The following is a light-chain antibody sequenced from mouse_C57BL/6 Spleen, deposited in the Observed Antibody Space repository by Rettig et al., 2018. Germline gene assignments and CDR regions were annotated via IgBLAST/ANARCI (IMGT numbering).Light chain of an antibody. J-gene: IGKJ4*01. V-gene: IGKV6-15*01. CDR2: SAS. CDR3: QQYNSYPLT. Sequence: DIVMTQSQKFMSTSVGDRVSVTCKASQNVGTNVAWYQQKPGQSPKALIYSASYRYSGVPDRFTCSGSGTDFTLTISNVQSEDLAEYVCQQYNSYPLTFGSGTKLEIK. CDR1: QNVGTN.